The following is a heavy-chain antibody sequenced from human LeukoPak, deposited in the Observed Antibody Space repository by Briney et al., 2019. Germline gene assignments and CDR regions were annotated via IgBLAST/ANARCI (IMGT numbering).Heavy chain of an antibody. Sequence: GGSLSLSCEASGFTLSYSWMRWVRQAPGKGLEWVARIKQDGSEKYYVGSVKGRFTISRDNAKSSLYLHMNSLRAEDTAAYYCARDHFTYHYYYMDVWGKGTTVVVSS. V-gene: IGHV3-7*01. D-gene: IGHD3-3*02. CDR2: IKQDGSEK. CDR3: ARDHFTYHYYYMDV. CDR1: GFTLSYSW. J-gene: IGHJ6*03.